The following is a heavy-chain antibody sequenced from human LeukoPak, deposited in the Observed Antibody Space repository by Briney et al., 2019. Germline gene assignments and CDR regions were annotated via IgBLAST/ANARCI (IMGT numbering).Heavy chain of an antibody. Sequence: GGSLRLPCAASGFTFSSYSMNWVRQAPGKGLEWVSSISSSSSYIYYADSVKGRFTISRDNAKNSLYLQMNSLRAEDTAVYYCARNYDLWSGYFWFDPWGQGTLGTVSS. CDR2: ISSSSSYI. V-gene: IGHV3-21*01. CDR3: ARNYDLWSGYFWFDP. J-gene: IGHJ5*02. D-gene: IGHD3-3*01. CDR1: GFTFSSYS.